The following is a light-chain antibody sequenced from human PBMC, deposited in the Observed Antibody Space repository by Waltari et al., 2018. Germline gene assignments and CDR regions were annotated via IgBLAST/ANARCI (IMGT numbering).Light chain of an antibody. V-gene: IGKV1-39*01. CDR2: SAS. CDR3: QQSYSKPPT. J-gene: IGKJ4*01. CDR1: QSISSY. Sequence: DIQMPQSPSYLSASVGARVTLTCRASQSISSYLNWYQQKPGKAPKLLIYSASSLQSGVPSRFSGGGSGADFTLTISSLEPEDFATYFCQQSYSKPPTFGGGTKVEI.